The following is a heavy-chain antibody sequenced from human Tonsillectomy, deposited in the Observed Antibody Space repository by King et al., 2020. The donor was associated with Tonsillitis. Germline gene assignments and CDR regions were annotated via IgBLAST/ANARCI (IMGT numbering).Heavy chain of an antibody. V-gene: IGHV4-59*08. CDR1: GGSISSYY. J-gene: IGHJ5*02. D-gene: IGHD6-13*01. CDR2: IYYSGST. Sequence: QLQESGPGLVKPSETLSLTCPVSGGSISSYYWSWIRQPPGKGLEWIGYIYYSGSTNYNPSLKSRVTISVDTYNKQFSLKLSSVTAADTAVYYCARGSFIAAAGTLRLGWFDPWGQGTLVTVSS. CDR3: ARGSFIAAAGTLRLGWFDP.